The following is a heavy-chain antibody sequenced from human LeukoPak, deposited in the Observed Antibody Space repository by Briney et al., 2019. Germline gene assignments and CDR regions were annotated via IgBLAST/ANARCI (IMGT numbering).Heavy chain of an antibody. J-gene: IGHJ3*02. D-gene: IGHD4-17*01. Sequence: SETLSLTCTVSGGSISSGGYYWSWIRQHPGKGLEWIGYIYYSGSTHYNPSLKSRVTISVDTSKNQFSLKLSSVTAADTAVYYCARDMGGDYDIQDAFDIWGQGTMVTVSS. CDR1: GGSISSGGYY. CDR2: IYYSGST. CDR3: ARDMGGDYDIQDAFDI. V-gene: IGHV4-31*03.